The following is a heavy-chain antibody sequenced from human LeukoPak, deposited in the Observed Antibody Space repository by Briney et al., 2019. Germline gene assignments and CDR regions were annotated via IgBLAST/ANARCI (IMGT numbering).Heavy chain of an antibody. Sequence: PGRSLRLSCAASGFTFSSYWMSWVRQAPGKGLEWVANIKQDGSEEYYVDSVKGRFTISRDNAKDSLYLQLNSLRAEDTAVYYCARDRYSSGWENYYYYGMDVWGQGTTVTVSS. CDR3: ARDRYSSGWENYYYYGMDV. CDR1: GFTFSSYW. V-gene: IGHV3-7*04. J-gene: IGHJ6*02. CDR2: IKQDGSEE. D-gene: IGHD6-19*01.